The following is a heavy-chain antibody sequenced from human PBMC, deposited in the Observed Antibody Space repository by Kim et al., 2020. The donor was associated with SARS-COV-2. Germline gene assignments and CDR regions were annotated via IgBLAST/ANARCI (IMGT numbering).Heavy chain of an antibody. Sequence: SETLSLTCTVSGGFISNKSYYWDWIRQAPGKGLEWIGRIFYSGKTSYNPSLRSRVTISVDTSKNQFSLQLSPVTAADTAVYYCAAFNPQLVRLSFDDWG. D-gene: IGHD1-1*01. V-gene: IGHV4-39*01. CDR1: GGFISNKSYY. CDR2: IFYSGKT. J-gene: IGHJ4*01. CDR3: AAFNPQLVRLSFDD.